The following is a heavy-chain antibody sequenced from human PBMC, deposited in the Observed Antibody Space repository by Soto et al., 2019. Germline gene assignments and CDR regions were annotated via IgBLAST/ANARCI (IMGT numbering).Heavy chain of an antibody. CDR3: AKPFSGLQYYFDY. V-gene: IGHV3-23*01. Sequence: EVQLLESGGGLVQPGGSLRLSCAASGFTFSSYVMNWVRQAPGRGLEWVSTISGSGGSTYYADSVKGRFTTSRDNSKNTLYLHMNSLRAEDTAIYYCAKPFSGLQYYFDYWGQGTLVTVSS. CDR1: GFTFSSYV. J-gene: IGHJ4*02. CDR2: ISGSGGST.